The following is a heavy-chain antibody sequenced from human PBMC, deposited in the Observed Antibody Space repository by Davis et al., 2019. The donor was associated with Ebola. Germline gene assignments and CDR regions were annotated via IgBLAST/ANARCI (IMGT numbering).Heavy chain of an antibody. D-gene: IGHD3-22*01. V-gene: IGHV3-43D*03. CDR1: GFTFGDYA. CDR3: TAYDSTFRNY. Sequence: GESLKISCAASGFTFGDYAMHWVRQAPGKGLEWVSLISWDGRSTAYADSVRGRFSISRDNSRNFLYLQMNGLTAEDTALYYCTAYDSTFRNYWGQGTLVTVSS. CDR2: ISWDGRST. J-gene: IGHJ4*02.